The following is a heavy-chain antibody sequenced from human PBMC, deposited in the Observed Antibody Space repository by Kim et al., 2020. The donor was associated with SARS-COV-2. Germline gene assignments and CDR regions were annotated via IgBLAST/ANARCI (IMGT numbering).Heavy chain of an antibody. J-gene: IGHJ4*02. CDR1: GFMFTGYW. CDR2: IRQDGDRK. V-gene: IGHV3-7*01. CDR3: AREGEGDFDS. D-gene: IGHD3-16*01. Sequence: GGSLRLSCAASGFMFTGYWMSWVRQAPGKGLEWVASIRQDGDRKEYVDSVKGRFTISRDNAKKSVYLQMNSLRVEDTAVYYCAREGEGDFDSWGQGALVTVSS.